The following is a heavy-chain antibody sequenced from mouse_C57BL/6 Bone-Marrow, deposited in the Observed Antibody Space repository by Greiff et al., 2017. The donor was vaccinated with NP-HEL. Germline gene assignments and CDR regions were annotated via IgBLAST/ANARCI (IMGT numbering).Heavy chain of an antibody. V-gene: IGHV1-81*01. CDR3: ATPLYDGPLYFDY. CDR1: GYTFTSYG. CDR2: IYPRSGNT. J-gene: IGHJ2*01. Sequence: VQLQQSGAELARPGASVKLSCKASGYTFTSYGISWVKQSTGQGLEWIGEIYPRSGNTYYNEKFKGKATLTADKSSSTAYMELRSLTSEDSAVYFCATPLYDGPLYFDYWGQGTTLTVSS. D-gene: IGHD2-3*01.